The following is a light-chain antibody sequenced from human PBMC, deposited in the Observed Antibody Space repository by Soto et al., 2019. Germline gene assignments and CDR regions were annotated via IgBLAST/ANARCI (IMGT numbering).Light chain of an antibody. CDR1: QSISSW. CDR3: QQYNSYSPLT. V-gene: IGKV1-5*03. Sequence: DIQMTQSPSTLSASVGDRVTITCRASQSISSWLAWYQQKPGKAPKPLIYKASSLESGVPSRFSGSGSGTEFTLTISSLRPDDFATYYCQQYNSYSPLTFGGGTKVEIK. CDR2: KAS. J-gene: IGKJ4*01.